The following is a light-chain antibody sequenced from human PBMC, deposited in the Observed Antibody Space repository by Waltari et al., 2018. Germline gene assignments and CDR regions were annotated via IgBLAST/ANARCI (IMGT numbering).Light chain of an antibody. CDR2: AGS. CDR3: SSYAGSSTFVV. CDR1: TNDVGGYDL. Sequence: QSALTQPASVSGSPGQSLTISCTGTTNDVGGYDLVSWYQQHPGKVPKLMISAGSTRPSGVSGVYYRFSGSKSGNPASLTISGLQTEDAADYYCSSYAGSSTFVVFGGGTKLTVL. V-gene: IGLV2-23*03. J-gene: IGLJ2*01.